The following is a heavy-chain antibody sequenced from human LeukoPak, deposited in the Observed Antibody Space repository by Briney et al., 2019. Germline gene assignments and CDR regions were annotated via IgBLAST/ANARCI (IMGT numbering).Heavy chain of an antibody. CDR3: ARDSGSSSFLGFADYYYYMDV. CDR2: ISAYNGNT. V-gene: IGHV1-18*01. J-gene: IGHJ6*03. Sequence: ASVKVSCKASGYTFTSYGISWVRQAPGQGLEWMGWISAYNGNTNYAQKLQGRVTMTTDTSTSTAYMELRSLRSDDTAVYYCARDSGSSSFLGFADYYYYMDVWGKGTTVTVSS. CDR1: GYTFTSYG. D-gene: IGHD6-13*01.